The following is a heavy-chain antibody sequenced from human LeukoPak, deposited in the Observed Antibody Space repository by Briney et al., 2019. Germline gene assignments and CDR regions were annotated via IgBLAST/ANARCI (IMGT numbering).Heavy chain of an antibody. Sequence: SETLSLTCTVSGGSISSGDYYWSWIRQPPGKGLEWIGYIYYSGSTYYNPSLKSRVTISVDTSKNQFSLKLSSVTAADTAVYYCARARVYDTIFHYWGQGTLVTVSS. CDR3: ARARVYDTIFHY. CDR1: GGSISSGDYY. D-gene: IGHD3-22*01. J-gene: IGHJ4*02. V-gene: IGHV4-30-4*01. CDR2: IYYSGST.